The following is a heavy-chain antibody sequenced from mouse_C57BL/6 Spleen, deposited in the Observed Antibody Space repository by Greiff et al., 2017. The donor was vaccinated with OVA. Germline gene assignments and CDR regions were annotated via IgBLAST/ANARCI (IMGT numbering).Heavy chain of an antibody. D-gene: IGHD1-1*01. J-gene: IGHJ1*03. CDR2: ISSGSSTI. Sequence: EVKLVESGGGLVKPGGSLKLSCAASGFTFSDYGMHWVRQAPEKGLEWVAYISSGSSTIYYADTVKGRFTISRDNAKNTLFLQMTSLRSEDTAMYYCARKENYGSSYEWYFDVWGTGTTVTVSS. CDR3: ARKENYGSSYEWYFDV. CDR1: GFTFSDYG. V-gene: IGHV5-17*01.